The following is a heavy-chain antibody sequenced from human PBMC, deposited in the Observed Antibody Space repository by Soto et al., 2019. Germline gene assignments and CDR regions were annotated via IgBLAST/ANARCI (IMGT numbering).Heavy chain of an antibody. D-gene: IGHD3-16*01. CDR1: GYTFTRYD. CDR2: MNSNSGNT. J-gene: IGHJ6*02. CDR3: AREGVRGMDV. Sequence: QVQLVQSGAEVKKPGASVKVSCKASGYTFTRYDINWVRQATGQGLEWMVWMNSNSGNTGYAQKFEGRVTMTRNTSITTAYSELSTLRAEDTAVYYCAREGVRGMDVWGQGTTVTVSS. V-gene: IGHV1-8*01.